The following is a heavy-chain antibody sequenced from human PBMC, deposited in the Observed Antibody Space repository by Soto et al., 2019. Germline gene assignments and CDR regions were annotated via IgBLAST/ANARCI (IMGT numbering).Heavy chain of an antibody. CDR3: AKDASLYSSGGYSPQYYYYMDV. V-gene: IGHV3-23*01. D-gene: IGHD6-19*01. CDR1: GFTFSNYD. Sequence: ESVGRLVQPGGSLRLSCEGTGFTFSNYDMSWVRQAPGKGLEWVSSISGSGGSTDYADSVRGRFTISRDNSKDTLFVQMNRYRVEDTAVYYCAKDASLYSSGGYSPQYYYYMDVWGSVTSVTVS. CDR2: ISGSGGST. J-gene: IGHJ6*03.